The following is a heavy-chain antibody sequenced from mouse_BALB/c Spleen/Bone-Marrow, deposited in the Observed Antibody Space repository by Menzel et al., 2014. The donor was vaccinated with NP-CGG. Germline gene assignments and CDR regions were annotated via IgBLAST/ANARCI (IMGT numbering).Heavy chain of an antibody. CDR2: ISSGSSNI. J-gene: IGHJ2*01. D-gene: IGHD4-1*01. V-gene: IGHV5-17*02. Sequence: EVQGVESGGGLVQPGGSRKLSCAASGFTFSSFGMHWVRQAPEKGLEWVAYISSGSSNIYYEDTVKGRFTISRDNPKNTLFLQMTSLRSEDTAMYYCTRGGNWDDLDYWGQGTTLTVSS. CDR1: GFTFSSFG. CDR3: TRGGNWDDLDY.